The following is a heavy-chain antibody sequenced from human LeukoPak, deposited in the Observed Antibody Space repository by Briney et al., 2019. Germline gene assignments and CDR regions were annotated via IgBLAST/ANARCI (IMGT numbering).Heavy chain of an antibody. CDR1: GFSFRTYA. CDR2: IGNDGTNR. D-gene: IGHD3-3*01. V-gene: IGHV3-30*02. Sequence: GGSLRLSCAASGFSFRTYAMHWVRQAPGNGLEWVASIGNDGTNRNHVDSVKGRFTISRDNSKDTVFLQMDSLRPEDTAIYYCAKSWSGYYHYYMDVWGTGTTVTVSS. CDR3: AKSWSGYYHYYMDV. J-gene: IGHJ6*03.